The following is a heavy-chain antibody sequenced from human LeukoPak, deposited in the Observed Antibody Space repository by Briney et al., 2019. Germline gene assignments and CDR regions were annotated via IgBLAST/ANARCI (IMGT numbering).Heavy chain of an antibody. Sequence: TLGESLKISCKGSGYSFTSYWIGWVRQMPGKGLEWMGIIYPGDSDTRYSPSFQGQVTISADKSISTAYLQWSSLKASDTAMYYCARQGRSGWYSDAFDIWGQGTMVTVSS. CDR1: GYSFTSYW. J-gene: IGHJ3*02. D-gene: IGHD6-19*01. CDR2: IYPGDSDT. V-gene: IGHV5-51*01. CDR3: ARQGRSGWYSDAFDI.